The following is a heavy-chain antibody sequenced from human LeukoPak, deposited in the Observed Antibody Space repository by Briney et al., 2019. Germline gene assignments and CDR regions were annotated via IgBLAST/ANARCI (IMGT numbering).Heavy chain of an antibody. D-gene: IGHD6-13*01. V-gene: IGHV4-31*03. J-gene: IGHJ5*02. CDR1: GGSISSGGYY. CDR2: IYYSGST. Sequence: SEILSLTCTVSGGSISSGGYYWSWIRQHPGKGLEWIGYIYYSGSTYYNPSLKSRATISVDTSKNQFSLKLSSVTAADTAVYYCATTQKYSSSWYDGPWGQGTLVTVSS. CDR3: ATTQKYSSSWYDGP.